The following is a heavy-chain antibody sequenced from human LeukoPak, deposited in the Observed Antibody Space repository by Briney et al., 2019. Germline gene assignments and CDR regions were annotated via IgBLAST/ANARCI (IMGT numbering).Heavy chain of an antibody. V-gene: IGHV4-59*01. CDR2: SYYSGNT. Sequence: PSETLSLTCTVSGGSISSYYWSWIRQPPGKGLEWIGYSYYSGNTYYNPSVKSRVTISLDTPKNQFSLKLTSVTAADTAVYYCARKGEHYYDSGKLWPAWFDLWGQGILVTVSS. CDR1: GGSISSYY. CDR3: ARKGEHYYDSGKLWPAWFDL. D-gene: IGHD3-10*01. J-gene: IGHJ5*02.